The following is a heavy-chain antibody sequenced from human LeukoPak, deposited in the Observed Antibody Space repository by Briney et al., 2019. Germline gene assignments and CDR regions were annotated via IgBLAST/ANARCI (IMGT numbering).Heavy chain of an antibody. V-gene: IGHV1-69*13. CDR1: GGTFSSYA. J-gene: IGHJ5*02. CDR3: ARDDCSGGSCYYSRRNWFDP. D-gene: IGHD2-15*01. CDR2: IIPIFGTA. Sequence: GASVKVSCKASGGTFSSYAISWVRQAPGQGLEWMGGIIPIFGTANYAQKFQGRATITADESTSTAYMELSSLRSEDTAVYYCARDDCSGGSCYYSRRNWFDPWGQGTLVTVSS.